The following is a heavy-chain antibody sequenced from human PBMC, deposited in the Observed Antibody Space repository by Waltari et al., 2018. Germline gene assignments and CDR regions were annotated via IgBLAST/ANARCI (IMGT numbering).Heavy chain of an antibody. CDR3: AKEGGRWLVANWFDF. J-gene: IGHJ5*01. Sequence: EAQLLESGGGLVQPGGSLRLSCVVSGFTVSNSAMSRVRQAPGKGLELVSGISGSGESTYYGETVEGRFTITRDNSKNTLYLQMSSLRGDDTGMYYCAKEGGRWLVANWFDFWGQGTLVTVSS. CDR1: GFTVSNSA. CDR2: ISGSGEST. D-gene: IGHD6-19*01. V-gene: IGHV3-23*01.